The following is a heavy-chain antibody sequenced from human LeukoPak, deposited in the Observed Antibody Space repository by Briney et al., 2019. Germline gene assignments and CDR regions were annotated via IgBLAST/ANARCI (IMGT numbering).Heavy chain of an antibody. Sequence: SETLSLTCTVSRGSISPDHCAWIRDPPGKGLEWIGYIFYTGRARYNPSLEGRATLTVDMSKNQVSLRLRSVTAADTATYYCARLVDGANTRVDSWGQGTLVTVSS. CDR3: ARLVDGANTRVDS. D-gene: IGHD4/OR15-4a*01. V-gene: IGHV4-59*08. CDR2: IFYTGRA. J-gene: IGHJ4*02. CDR1: RGSISPDH.